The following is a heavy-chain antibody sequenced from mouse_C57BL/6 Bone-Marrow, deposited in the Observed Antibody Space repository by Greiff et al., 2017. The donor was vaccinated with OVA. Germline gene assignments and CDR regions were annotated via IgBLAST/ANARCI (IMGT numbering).Heavy chain of an antibody. CDR2: IDPSDSET. V-gene: IGHV1-52*01. D-gene: IGHD1-1*01. CDR3: ARRHYYGSRDFDV. J-gene: IGHJ1*03. CDR1: GYTFTSYW. Sequence: QVQLKQPGAELVRPGSSVKLSCKASGYTFTSYWMHWVKQRPIQGLEWIGNIDPSDSETHYNQKFKDKATLTVDKSSSTAYMQLSSLTSEDSAVYYCARRHYYGSRDFDVWGTGTTVTVSS.